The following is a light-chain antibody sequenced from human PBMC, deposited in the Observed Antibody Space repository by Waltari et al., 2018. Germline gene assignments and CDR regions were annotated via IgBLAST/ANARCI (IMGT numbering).Light chain of an antibody. Sequence: EIVLTQSPVTLSLSPGEMATLSCRASQTVSTYLAWYQQKPGQAPRLLIYDSINRATGIPARFSGSGSGTDFTLTISSLEPEDFAVYYCQQHYNWPRGAFGQGTKLEI. CDR2: DSI. J-gene: IGKJ2*01. CDR1: QTVSTY. CDR3: QQHYNWPRGA. V-gene: IGKV3-11*01.